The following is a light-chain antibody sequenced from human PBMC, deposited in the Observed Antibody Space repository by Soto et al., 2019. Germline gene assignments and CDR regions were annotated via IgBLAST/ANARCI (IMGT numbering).Light chain of an antibody. CDR3: QQRSKWPLT. J-gene: IGKJ4*01. Sequence: EIMLTQSPFTLSLSPGARATLSCRASQSVTDFLAWYQQKPGQAPRLLIYDASNRATGIPARFSGSGSGTDFTLTISSLEPEDFAVYYCQQRSKWPLTFGGGTKVDIK. CDR2: DAS. V-gene: IGKV3-11*01. CDR1: QSVTDF.